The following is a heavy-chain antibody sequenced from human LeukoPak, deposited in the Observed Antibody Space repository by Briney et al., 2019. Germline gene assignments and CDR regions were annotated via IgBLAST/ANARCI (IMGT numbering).Heavy chain of an antibody. D-gene: IGHD2-21*02. V-gene: IGHV3-23*01. CDR2: ISGSGDST. CDR1: GFTFSSYA. CDR3: ANDPYCGGDCYYDY. Sequence: QPGGSLRLSCADSGFTFSSYAMSWVRQAPGKGLEWVSAISGSGDSTNYADSVKGRFTISRDNSKKSLYLQMHSLRAEDTAVYYCANDPYCGGDCYYDYWGQGTVVTVSS. J-gene: IGHJ4*02.